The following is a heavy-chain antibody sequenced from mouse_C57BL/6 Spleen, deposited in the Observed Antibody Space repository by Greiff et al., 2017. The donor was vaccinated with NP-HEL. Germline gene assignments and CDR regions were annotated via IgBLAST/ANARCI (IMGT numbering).Heavy chain of an antibody. V-gene: IGHV1-7*01. J-gene: IGHJ1*03. Sequence: QVQLQQSGAELAKPGASVKLSCKASGYTFTSYWMHWVKQRPGQGLEWIGYINPSSGYTKYNQKFKDKATLTADQSSSTAYMQLSSRTDEDSAVYYCARKYYGSSYWDFDVWGTGTTVTVSS. CDR1: GYTFTSYW. CDR3: ARKYYGSSYWDFDV. CDR2: INPSSGYT. D-gene: IGHD1-1*01.